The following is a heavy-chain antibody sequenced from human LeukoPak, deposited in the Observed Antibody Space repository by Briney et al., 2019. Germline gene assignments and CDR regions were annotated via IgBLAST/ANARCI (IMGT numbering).Heavy chain of an antibody. CDR2: IYYSGST. CDR3: ARDSGYSYGYGFDP. D-gene: IGHD5-18*01. J-gene: IGHJ5*02. CDR1: GGSISSYY. V-gene: IGHV4-59*01. Sequence: SETLSLTCTVSGGSISSYYWSWIRQPAGKGLEWIGYIYYSGSTNYNPSLKSRVTISVDTSKNQFSLKLSSVTAADTAVYYCARDSGYSYGYGFDPWGQGTLVTVSS.